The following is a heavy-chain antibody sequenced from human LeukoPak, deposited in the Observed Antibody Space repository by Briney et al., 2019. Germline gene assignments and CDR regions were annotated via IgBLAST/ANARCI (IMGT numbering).Heavy chain of an antibody. CDR1: GVSMTNDR. CDR3: ARITGYFDSGGSYYWGFFDY. V-gene: IGHV4-59*01. D-gene: IGHD3-22*01. CDR2: MSDSGQT. J-gene: IGHJ4*02. Sequence: SETLSLTCSVSGVSMTNDRWTWIRQAPGKGLEWIGYMSDSGQTNYNPSLRSRATVSVDTSKSQCSLRLTSVTSADTAVCYCARITGYFDSGGSYYWGFFDYWGQGSLVTVSS.